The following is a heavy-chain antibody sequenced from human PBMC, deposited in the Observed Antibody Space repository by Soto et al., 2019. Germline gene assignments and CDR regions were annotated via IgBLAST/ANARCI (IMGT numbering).Heavy chain of an antibody. J-gene: IGHJ4*02. Sequence: PSETLSLTCAVYGGSFSGYYWTWIRQSPGKGLEWIGQISYSGSTNYNPSLKSRVFISIGTSNNQFFLELTSVTAADTAVYYCARASAQYFSWTYEGGNYLFDSCGQGSPVTVYS. CDR3: ARASAQYFSWTYEGGNYLFDS. V-gene: IGHV4-34*01. CDR2: ISYSGST. D-gene: IGHD3-16*01. CDR1: GGSFSGYY.